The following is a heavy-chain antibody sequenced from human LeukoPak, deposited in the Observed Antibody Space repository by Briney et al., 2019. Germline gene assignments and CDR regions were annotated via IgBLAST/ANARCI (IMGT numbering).Heavy chain of an antibody. Sequence: SESLSLTCGVHGVSITGYYWSWIRQPPGEAPQWIGEIDPSGSTIENPSLKSRVTLSMDTSMNQLFLTLTSVTAADAATYYCARIRCGPTQHRCYNHWGRGALVTVSS. V-gene: IGHV4-34*01. CDR2: IDPSGST. CDR1: GVSITGYY. D-gene: IGHD2-8*01. CDR3: ARIRCGPTQHRCYNH. J-gene: IGHJ5*02.